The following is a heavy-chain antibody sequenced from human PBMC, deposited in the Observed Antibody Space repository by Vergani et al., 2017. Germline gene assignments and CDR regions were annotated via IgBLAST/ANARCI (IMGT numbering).Heavy chain of an antibody. V-gene: IGHV3-33*01. CDR1: GFTFSSYG. J-gene: IGHJ2*01. CDR3: ARGGEAAGPPYWYFDL. Sequence: VQLVESGGGLVKPGGSLRLSCAASGFTFSSYGMHWVRQAPGKGLEWVAVIWYDGSNKYYADSVKGRFTISRDNSKNTLYLQMNSLRAEDTAVYYCARGGEAAGPPYWYFDLWGRGTLVTVSS. D-gene: IGHD6-13*01. CDR2: IWYDGSNK.